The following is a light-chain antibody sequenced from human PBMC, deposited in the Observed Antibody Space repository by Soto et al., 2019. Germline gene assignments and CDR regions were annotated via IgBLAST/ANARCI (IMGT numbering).Light chain of an antibody. CDR1: QSITSY. Sequence: DIQMTQSPSSLSASVGDRVTITCRASQSITSYLDWYQQKPGKAPKLLIYAASSLQSGVPSRFSGSGFGTYFTLTISGLQPEDFANYYCQQSYSTPYTFGQGTKLEIK. CDR3: QQSYSTPYT. J-gene: IGKJ2*01. CDR2: AAS. V-gene: IGKV1-39*01.